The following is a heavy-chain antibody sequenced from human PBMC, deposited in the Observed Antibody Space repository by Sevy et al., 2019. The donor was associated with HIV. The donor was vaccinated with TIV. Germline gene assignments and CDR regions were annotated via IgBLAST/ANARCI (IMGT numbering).Heavy chain of an antibody. CDR2: IKSDGSST. Sequence: GGSLRLSCAASGFTFSACWMHWVRQAPGKGLVWVSRIKSDGSSTSYADSVKGRFTISRDNAKNTLYLQMNSLRAEYTAVYFCASNLSSSSGYWGQGTLVTVSS. D-gene: IGHD6-6*01. CDR1: GFTFSACW. V-gene: IGHV3-74*01. CDR3: ASNLSSSSGY. J-gene: IGHJ4*02.